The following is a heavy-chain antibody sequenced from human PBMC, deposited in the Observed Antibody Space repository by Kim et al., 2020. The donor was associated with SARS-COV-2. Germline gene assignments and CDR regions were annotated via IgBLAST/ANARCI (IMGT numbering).Heavy chain of an antibody. J-gene: IGHJ4*02. Sequence: GGSLRLSCAASGFSFGEYAMAWVRQAPGKGLEWVSRISWNSGSIGYADSVKGRFTISRDNAKNSLYVQMNSLRAEDTALYYCARTREGVSVHHLDHWSQG. CDR3: ARTREGVSVHHLDH. CDR2: ISWNSGSI. CDR1: GFSFGEYA. D-gene: IGHD3-10*01. V-gene: IGHV3-9*01.